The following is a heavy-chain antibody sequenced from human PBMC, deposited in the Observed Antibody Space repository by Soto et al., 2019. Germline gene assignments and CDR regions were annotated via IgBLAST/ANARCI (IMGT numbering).Heavy chain of an antibody. J-gene: IGHJ4*02. D-gene: IGHD1-1*01. Sequence: ASVKVSCKASGYTFTGYYMHWVRQAPGQGLEWMGWINPNSGGTNYAQKFQGRVTMTRDTSITTAYMELSRLRSDDTAVYYCATTPPNWNEWGLFNYWGQGTLVTVSS. V-gene: IGHV1-2*02. CDR1: GYTFTGYY. CDR3: ATTPPNWNEWGLFNY. CDR2: INPNSGGT.